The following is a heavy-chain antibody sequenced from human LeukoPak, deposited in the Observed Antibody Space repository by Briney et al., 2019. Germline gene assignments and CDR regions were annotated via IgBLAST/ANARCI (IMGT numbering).Heavy chain of an antibody. CDR3: AGRFDY. CDR2: ISTSGATT. V-gene: IGHV3-48*04. J-gene: IGHJ4*02. CDR1: GFTFSNYS. Sequence: PGGSLRLSCAAAGFTFSNYSMNWVRQAPGKGLEWVSFISTSGATTYYADSVKGRFTISRDNARNSLYLHMTSLRVDDTAVYYCAGRFDYWGLGTLVTVSS.